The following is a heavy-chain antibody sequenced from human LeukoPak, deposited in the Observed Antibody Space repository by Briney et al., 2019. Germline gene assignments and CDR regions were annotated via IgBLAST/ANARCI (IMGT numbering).Heavy chain of an antibody. Sequence: ASVKVSCKASGYTFTGYYIHWVRQAPGQGLEWMGWINPNSGGTDYAQNFQGRVTMTRDMSISTAYMELSRLRSDDTAVYYCARVTRFLEWLPYDYWGQGTLVTVSS. D-gene: IGHD3-3*01. CDR3: ARVTRFLEWLPYDY. J-gene: IGHJ4*02. CDR2: INPNSGGT. V-gene: IGHV1-2*02. CDR1: GYTFTGYY.